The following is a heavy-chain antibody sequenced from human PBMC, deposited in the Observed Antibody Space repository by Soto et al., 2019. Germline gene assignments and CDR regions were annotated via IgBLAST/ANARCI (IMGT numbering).Heavy chain of an antibody. CDR3: AKGLQYYDFWSGYWDYFDY. CDR1: GFTFTNYA. V-gene: IGHV3-23*01. Sequence: PGGSLRLSCAASGFTFTNYAMSWVRQAPGEGLEWVSAISGSGGSTYYADSVKGRFTISRDNSKNTLYLQMNSLRAEDTAVYYCAKGLQYYDFWSGYWDYFDYWGQGTLVTVSS. CDR2: ISGSGGST. J-gene: IGHJ4*02. D-gene: IGHD3-3*01.